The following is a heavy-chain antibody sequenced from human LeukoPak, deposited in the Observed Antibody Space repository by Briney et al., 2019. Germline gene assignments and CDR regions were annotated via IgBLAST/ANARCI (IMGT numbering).Heavy chain of an antibody. Sequence: GGSLRLSCAASGFTFSSYSMNWVRQAPGKGLEWVSSISSSSSYIYYADSVKGRFTISRDNAKNSLYLQMNSLRAEDTAVYYCAKVSCYGDYCTKAQFDYWGQGTLVTVSS. CDR2: ISSSSSYI. D-gene: IGHD4-17*01. J-gene: IGHJ4*02. CDR1: GFTFSSYS. CDR3: AKVSCYGDYCTKAQFDY. V-gene: IGHV3-21*04.